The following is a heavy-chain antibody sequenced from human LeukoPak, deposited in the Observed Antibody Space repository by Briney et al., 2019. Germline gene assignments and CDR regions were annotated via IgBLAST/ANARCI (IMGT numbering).Heavy chain of an antibody. V-gene: IGHV3-74*01. Sequence: GGSLRLSCAASGFTFSSYWMHWVRQAPGKGLVWVSRIDSEGSSTSYADSVKGRFTISRDNAKNRLYVQMNSLRVEDTAVYCCATGSGLWSPDYWGQGTLVTVSS. D-gene: IGHD5-18*01. CDR3: ATGSGLWSPDY. J-gene: IGHJ4*02. CDR1: GFTFSSYW. CDR2: IDSEGSST.